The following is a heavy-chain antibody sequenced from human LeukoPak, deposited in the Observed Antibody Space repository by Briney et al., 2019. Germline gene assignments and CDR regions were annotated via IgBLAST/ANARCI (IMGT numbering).Heavy chain of an antibody. J-gene: IGHJ4*02. Sequence: ASVKVSCKASGYTFTSYYMHWVRQAPGQGLEWMGIINPSGGSTSYAQKFQGRVTMTRDMSTSTVYMELSSLRSEDTAVYYCARDIRQYSSSSGEFDYWGQGTLVTVSP. D-gene: IGHD6-6*01. CDR3: ARDIRQYSSSSGEFDY. V-gene: IGHV1-46*01. CDR1: GYTFTSYY. CDR2: INPSGGST.